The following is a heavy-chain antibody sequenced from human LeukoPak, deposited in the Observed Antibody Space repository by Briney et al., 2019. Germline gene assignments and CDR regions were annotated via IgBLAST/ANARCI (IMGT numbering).Heavy chain of an antibody. D-gene: IGHD1-26*01. CDR2: INHSGST. CDR1: GGSFSGYY. CDR3: ARGQWELPYYFDY. Sequence: KSSETLSLTCAVYGGSFSGYYWSWIRQPPGKGLEWIGEINHSGSTNYNPSLKSRVTISVDTPKNQFSLKLSSVTAADTAVYYCARGQWELPYYFDYWGQGTTVTVSS. V-gene: IGHV4-34*01. J-gene: IGHJ4*03.